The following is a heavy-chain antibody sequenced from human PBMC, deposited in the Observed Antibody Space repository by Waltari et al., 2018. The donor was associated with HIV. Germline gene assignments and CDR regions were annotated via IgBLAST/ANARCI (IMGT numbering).Heavy chain of an antibody. V-gene: IGHV3-7*01. CDR1: GFTFTNDW. J-gene: IGHJ5*02. Sequence: EVQLVQSGGGLVQPGGSLRLSCATSGFTFTNDWMRWVRQAPGKGLEWVANINQYATKTFYLQSVKGRFTISRDNAKNSVFLQMSSLRVEDTGIYYCVRAMRSWGQGTLVTVSS. CDR2: INQYATKT. CDR3: VRAMRS.